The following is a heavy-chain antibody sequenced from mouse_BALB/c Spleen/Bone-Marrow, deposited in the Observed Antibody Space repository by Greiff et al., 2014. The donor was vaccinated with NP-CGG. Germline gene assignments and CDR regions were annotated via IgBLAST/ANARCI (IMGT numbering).Heavy chain of an antibody. D-gene: IGHD6-1*01. CDR2: VDPANGNT. CDR3: ASRFGSATRDSSMVN. CDR1: GFNIKDTY. J-gene: IGHJ4*01. V-gene: IGHV14-3*02. Sequence: EVQLQQSGADLVKPGASVKLSCTASGFNIKDTYIHWVKQRPEQGLEWIGRVDPANGNTKYAPKFQGKATITADTSSNTAYLRINILTSEDTVTYYCASRFGSATRDSSMVNWGQGTSVTVSS.